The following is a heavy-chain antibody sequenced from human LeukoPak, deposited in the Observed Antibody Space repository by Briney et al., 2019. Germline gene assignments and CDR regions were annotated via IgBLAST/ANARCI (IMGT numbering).Heavy chain of an antibody. D-gene: IGHD3-3*01. J-gene: IGHJ4*02. CDR1: GFTFSSYS. CDR2: ISSSSSYI. CDR3: AGYDFWSGYFAY. Sequence: GGSLRLSCAASGFTFSSYSMNWVRQAPGKGLEWVSSISSSSSYIYYADSVKGRFTISRDNAKNSLYLQMNSLRAEDTAVYYCAGYDFWSGYFAYCGQGTLVTVSS. V-gene: IGHV3-21*01.